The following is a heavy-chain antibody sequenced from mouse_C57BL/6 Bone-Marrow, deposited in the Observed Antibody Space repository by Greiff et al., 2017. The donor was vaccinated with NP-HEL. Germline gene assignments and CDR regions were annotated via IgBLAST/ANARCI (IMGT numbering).Heavy chain of an antibody. CDR1: GFNIKDDY. V-gene: IGHV14-4*01. CDR3: TQFITTVVEGWFAY. Sequence: EVQLQQSGAELVRPGASVKLSCTASGFNIKDDYMHWVKQRPEQGLEWIGWIDPENGDTEYASKFQGKATITADTSSNTAYLQLSSLTSEDTAVYYCTQFITTVVEGWFAYWGQGTLVTVSA. D-gene: IGHD1-1*01. J-gene: IGHJ3*01. CDR2: IDPENGDT.